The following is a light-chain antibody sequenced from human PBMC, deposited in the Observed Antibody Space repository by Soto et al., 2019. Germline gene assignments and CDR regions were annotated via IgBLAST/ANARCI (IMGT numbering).Light chain of an antibody. Sequence: EIQMSQSPSTLYASRGDRVNITCRASQSINNWLAWYQQKPGKAPKLLIYDASSLESGVPSRFSGSGSGTEFTLTISSLQPDDLATYYCQQYNLYRTFGQGTKVDIK. CDR3: QQYNLYRT. J-gene: IGKJ1*01. V-gene: IGKV1-5*01. CDR2: DAS. CDR1: QSINNW.